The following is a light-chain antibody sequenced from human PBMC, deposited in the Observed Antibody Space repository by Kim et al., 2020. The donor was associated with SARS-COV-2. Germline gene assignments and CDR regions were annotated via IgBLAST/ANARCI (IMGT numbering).Light chain of an antibody. J-gene: IGKJ2*01. V-gene: IGKV4-1*01. CDR1: QSVLYSSTNMNY. Sequence: DIVMTQSPDSLAVSLGERATINCKSSQSVLYSSTNMNYLAWYQQKPGQPPKLLIYWASTRESGVPDRFSGSGSGTDFTLTISSLQAEDGAVYYCQQYYSTPYTFGQGTKLEI. CDR3: QQYYSTPYT. CDR2: WAS.